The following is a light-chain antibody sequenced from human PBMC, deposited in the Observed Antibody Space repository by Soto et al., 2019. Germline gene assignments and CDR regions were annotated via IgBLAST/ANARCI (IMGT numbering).Light chain of an antibody. V-gene: IGKV1D-16*01. Sequence: DVQMTQSPSSLSASVGDRVTITCRASQDIKDWLAWYQQKPAKAPKSLISAASNLQPGVPSRFRGRGSGTDFTLTITSLQPEESATYYCQQYNIYPLTFGGGTKVEIK. CDR3: QQYNIYPLT. CDR1: QDIKDW. CDR2: AAS. J-gene: IGKJ4*01.